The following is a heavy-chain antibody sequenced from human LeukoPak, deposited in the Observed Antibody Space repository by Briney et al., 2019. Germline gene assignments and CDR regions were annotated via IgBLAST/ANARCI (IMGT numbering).Heavy chain of an antibody. D-gene: IGHD4-11*01. CDR2: TRNKANSYTT. CDR3: AGSMTTVSYWYFDL. V-gene: IGHV3-72*01. Sequence: PGGSLRLSCAASGFTFSDHYMDWVRQAPGKGLVWVGRTRNKANSYTTEYAASVKGRFTISRDDSKNSLYLQMNSLKTEDTAVYYCAGSMTTVSYWYFDLWGRGTLVTVSS. J-gene: IGHJ2*01. CDR1: GFTFSDHY.